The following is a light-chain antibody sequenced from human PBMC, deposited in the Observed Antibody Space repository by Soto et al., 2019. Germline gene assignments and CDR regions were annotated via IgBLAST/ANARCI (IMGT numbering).Light chain of an antibody. J-gene: IGLJ1*01. Sequence: SYELTQPPSVSVAPGQTARITCGGSNIGGKSVHWYQQKPGQAPMMVVCANSDRPSGIPERFSGSNSANTATLTISRVEAGDEADYYCHVWDSGSAHHVFGTGTKVTVL. V-gene: IGLV3-21*02. CDR1: NIGGKS. CDR3: HVWDSGSAHHV. CDR2: ANS.